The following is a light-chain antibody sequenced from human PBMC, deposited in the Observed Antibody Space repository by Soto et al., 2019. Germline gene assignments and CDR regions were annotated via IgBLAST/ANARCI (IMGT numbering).Light chain of an antibody. J-gene: IGKJ4*01. CDR3: QQFSSYPLT. Sequence: EIVLTQSPATLSLSPGERATLFCMASQSVSSYLAWYQQKPGQAPRLLIYDASSRATGIPERFSGGGSGTDFTLTISRLEPEDFAVYYCQQFSSYPLTFGGGTKVDIK. CDR1: QSVSSY. CDR2: DAS. V-gene: IGKV3-11*01.